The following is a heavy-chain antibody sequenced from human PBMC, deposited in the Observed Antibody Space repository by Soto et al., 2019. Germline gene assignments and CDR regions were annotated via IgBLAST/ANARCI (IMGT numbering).Heavy chain of an antibody. V-gene: IGHV1-69*13. CDR3: ARAVVLTFTRFYDMDV. Sequence: SVKVSCKASGGTFSSYSINWVRQAPGQGLEWMGRLIPMFGTTDYAQRFQGRVTFTADESTSTASMEVTNLTSEDTAVYYCARAVVLTFTRFYDMDVWGQGTTVTVSS. CDR1: GGTFSSYS. J-gene: IGHJ6*02. D-gene: IGHD3-9*01. CDR2: LIPMFGTT.